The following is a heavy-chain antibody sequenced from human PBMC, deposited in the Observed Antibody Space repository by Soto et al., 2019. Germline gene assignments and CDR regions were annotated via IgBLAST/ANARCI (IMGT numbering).Heavy chain of an antibody. D-gene: IGHD2-2*01. CDR1: GGTFNTLS. Sequence: QVQLVQSGAEGKRPGSSVKVSCTPSGGTFNTLSINWVRQAPGQGLEWMGAIIPFFDSTNYAQKFQDRVTITADTSLGTAYMDLTSLRSDDTAVYYCTTRDQGRFDHWGQGAALTVSS. J-gene: IGHJ4*02. CDR2: IIPFFDST. CDR3: TTRDQGRFDH. V-gene: IGHV1-69*06.